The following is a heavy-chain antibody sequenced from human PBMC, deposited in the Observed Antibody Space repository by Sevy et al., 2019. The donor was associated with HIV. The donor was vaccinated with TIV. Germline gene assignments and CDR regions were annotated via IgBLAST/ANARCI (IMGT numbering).Heavy chain of an antibody. J-gene: IGHJ5*02. V-gene: IGHV4-34*01. D-gene: IGHD2-2*01. CDR3: ARSPPVVVVPGAPSWFDP. Sequence: SETLSLTCAVHGGSFSGYYWSWIRQPPGKGLEWIGEINHSGSTNYNPSLKSRFTISVDTSKKQFSLKLSSVTAADTAVYYCARSPPVVVVPGAPSWFDPWGQGTMVTVSS. CDR2: INHSGST. CDR1: GGSFSGYY.